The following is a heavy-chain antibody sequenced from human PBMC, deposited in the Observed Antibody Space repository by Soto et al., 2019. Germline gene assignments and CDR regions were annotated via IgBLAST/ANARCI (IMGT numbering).Heavy chain of an antibody. D-gene: IGHD3-22*01. CDR1: GGSFSGYY. CDR2: INHSGST. V-gene: IGHV4-34*01. Sequence: PSETLSLTCAVYGGSFSGYYWSWIRQPPGKGLEWIGEINHSGSTNYNPSLKSRVTISVDTSKNQFSLKLSSVTAADTAVYYCAGFSTITYYYDSSGHTLDYWGQGTLVTVSS. J-gene: IGHJ4*02. CDR3: AGFSTITYYYDSSGHTLDY.